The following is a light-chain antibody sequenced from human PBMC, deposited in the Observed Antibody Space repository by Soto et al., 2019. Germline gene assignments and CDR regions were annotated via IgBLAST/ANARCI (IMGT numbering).Light chain of an antibody. CDR1: QSISSY. CDR3: QQSYSPLRT. V-gene: IGKV1-39*01. CDR2: AAS. J-gene: IGKJ1*01. Sequence: DIQMTQSPSSLSASVGDRVTITCRASQSISSYLNWYQQKPWKAPKLLIYAASSLQSGVPSRFSGSGSGTDFTLTISSLQPEDFATYYCQQSYSPLRTFGQGTKVEIK.